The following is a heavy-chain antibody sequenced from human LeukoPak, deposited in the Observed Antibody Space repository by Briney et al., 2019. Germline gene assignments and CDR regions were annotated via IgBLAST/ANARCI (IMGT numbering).Heavy chain of an antibody. CDR3: ARGSDFWSGYFCLFDY. V-gene: IGHV4-38-2*02. Sequence: PSETLSLTCTVSGYSISSGYNWGWIRQPPGKGLEWIGSIYHSGSTYYNPSLKSRVTISVDTSKNQFSLKLSSVTAADTAVYYCARGSDFWSGYFCLFDYWGQGTLVTVSS. J-gene: IGHJ4*02. CDR1: GYSISSGYN. D-gene: IGHD3-3*01. CDR2: IYHSGST.